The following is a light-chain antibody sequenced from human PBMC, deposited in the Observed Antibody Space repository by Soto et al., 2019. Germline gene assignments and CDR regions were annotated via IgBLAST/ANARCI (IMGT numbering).Light chain of an antibody. CDR3: QQYYSYPYT. Sequence: AIRMTQSPSSFSASTGDRVTITCRASQGISSYLAWYQQKPGNAPKLLIYPASTLQSGVPSRFSGSGSGTDFTLTISCLQSEDFATYYCQQYYSYPYTFGQGTKLEIK. CDR2: PAS. V-gene: IGKV1-8*01. J-gene: IGKJ2*01. CDR1: QGISSY.